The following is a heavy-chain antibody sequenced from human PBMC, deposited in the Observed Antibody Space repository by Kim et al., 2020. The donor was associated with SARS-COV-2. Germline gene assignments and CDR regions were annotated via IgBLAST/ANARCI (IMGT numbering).Heavy chain of an antibody. CDR1: GGSISSSSYY. V-gene: IGHV4-39*01. J-gene: IGHJ4*02. CDR3: ARLADVDTAMVFPFDY. Sequence: SQTLSLTCTVSGGSISSSSYYWGWIRQPPGKGLEWIGSIYYSGSTYYNPSLKSRVTISVDTSKNQFSLKLSSVTAADTAVYYCARLADVDTAMVFPFDYWGQGTLVTVSS. D-gene: IGHD5-18*01. CDR2: IYYSGST.